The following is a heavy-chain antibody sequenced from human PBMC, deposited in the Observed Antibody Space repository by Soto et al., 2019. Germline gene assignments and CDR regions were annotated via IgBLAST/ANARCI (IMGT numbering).Heavy chain of an antibody. V-gene: IGHV1-3*01. J-gene: IGHJ6*02. Sequence: GASVKVSCKASGYTFTSYAMHWVRQAPGQRLEWMGWINAGNGNTKYSQRFQGRVTITRDTSASTAYMELSSLRSEDTAVYYCAADLRYCGGDCYPGRYGMDVWGQGTTVTVSS. CDR1: GYTFTSYA. CDR3: AADLRYCGGDCYPGRYGMDV. CDR2: INAGNGNT. D-gene: IGHD2-21*02.